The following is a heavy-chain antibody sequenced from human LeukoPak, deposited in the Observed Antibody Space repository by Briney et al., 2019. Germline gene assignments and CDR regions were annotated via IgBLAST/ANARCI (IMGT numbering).Heavy chain of an antibody. J-gene: IGHJ4*02. CDR2: IKQDGSEK. CDR3: ARDLLDSSGWY. CDR1: GFTFSSCW. D-gene: IGHD6-19*01. Sequence: HAGGSLRLSCAASGFTFSSCWMSWVRQAPGKGLEWVANIKQDGSEKYYVDSVKGRFTISRDNAKNSLYLQMNSLRAEDTAVYYCARDLLDSSGWYWGQGTLVTASS. V-gene: IGHV3-7*01.